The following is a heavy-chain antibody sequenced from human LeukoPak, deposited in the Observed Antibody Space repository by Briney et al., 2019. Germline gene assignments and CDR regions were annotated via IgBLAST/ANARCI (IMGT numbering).Heavy chain of an antibody. CDR2: IYYSGST. Sequence: MPSQTLSLTCTVSGGSISSGGYYWSWIRQHPGKGLEWIGYIYYSGSTYYNPSLKSRVTISVDTSKNQFSLKLSSVTAADTAVYYCARDALTGMAGGPSYYYYGMDVWGKGTTVTVSS. CDR3: ARDALTGMAGGPSYYYYGMDV. V-gene: IGHV4-31*03. D-gene: IGHD3-9*01. J-gene: IGHJ6*04. CDR1: GGSISSGGYY.